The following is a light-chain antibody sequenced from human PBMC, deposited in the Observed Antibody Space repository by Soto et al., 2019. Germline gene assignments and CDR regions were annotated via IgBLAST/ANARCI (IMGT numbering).Light chain of an antibody. CDR2: EAS. CDR1: QGISVW. Sequence: DTQLTQSPSTLSASVGDRVTITCRASQGISVWLAWYQQKPGKAPRLLIYEASTLESGVPSRFSGSGSGTEFILTISSLQPDDFATYFCQQHNDYWTFGQGTRVEIK. CDR3: QQHNDYWT. V-gene: IGKV1-5*01. J-gene: IGKJ1*01.